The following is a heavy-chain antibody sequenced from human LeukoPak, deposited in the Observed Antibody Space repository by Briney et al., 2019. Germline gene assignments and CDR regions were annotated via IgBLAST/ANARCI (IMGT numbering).Heavy chain of an antibody. CDR3: ARVLRYFDWLFYFDY. CDR2: IYYSGST. J-gene: IGHJ4*02. Sequence: PSETLSLTCTVSGGSISSSSYYWGWIRQPPGKGLEWIGSIYYSGSTYYNPSLKSRVTISVDTPKNQFSLKLSSVTAADTAVYYCARVLRYFDWLFYFDYWGQGTLVTVSS. D-gene: IGHD3-9*01. V-gene: IGHV4-39*07. CDR1: GGSISSSSYY.